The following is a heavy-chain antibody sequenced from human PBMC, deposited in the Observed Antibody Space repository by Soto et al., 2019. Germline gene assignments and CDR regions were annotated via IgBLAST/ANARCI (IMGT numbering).Heavy chain of an antibody. CDR1: GFTFTNYG. D-gene: IGHD6-6*01. CDR3: ASRSGQLPYYFDY. V-gene: IGHV1-18*01. J-gene: IGHJ4*02. CDR2: ISAYKGNT. Sequence: QVQLVQSGAEVKKSGASVKVSCRASGFTFTNYGISWVRQAPGQGLEWMGWISAYKGNTNYAQNLQGRVTMTRDTSTSTAYMELRSLRSDDTAVYYCASRSGQLPYYFDYWGQGTLVTVSS.